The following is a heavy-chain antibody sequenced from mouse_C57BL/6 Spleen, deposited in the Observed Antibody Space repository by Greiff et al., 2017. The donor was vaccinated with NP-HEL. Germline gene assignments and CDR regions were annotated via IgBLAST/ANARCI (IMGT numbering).Heavy chain of an antibody. CDR1: GYTFTSYW. CDR3: ARGATVVAPNFDY. D-gene: IGHD1-1*01. J-gene: IGHJ2*01. CDR2: IDPSDSYT. V-gene: IGHV1-69*01. Sequence: VQLQQPGAELVMPGASVKLSCKASGYTFTSYWMHWVKQRPGQGLEWIGEIDPSDSYTNYNQKFKGKSTLTVDKSSSTAYMQLSSLTSEDSAVYYCARGATVVAPNFDYWGQGTTLTVSS.